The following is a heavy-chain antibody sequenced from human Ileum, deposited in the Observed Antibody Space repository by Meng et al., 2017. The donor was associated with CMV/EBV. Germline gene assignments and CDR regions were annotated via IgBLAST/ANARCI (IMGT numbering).Heavy chain of an antibody. CDR3: ARESAGGGAAATGGGSFDI. Sequence: GESLKISCVASGFSFSNYWMSWVRQALGKGLEWVANIKQDGSEKYYVDSVKGRFTISRDNAKNSLYLQMNSMRAEDTAVYYCARESAGGGAAATGGGSFDIWGQGTMVTVSS. CDR1: GFSFSNYW. J-gene: IGHJ3*02. D-gene: IGHD6-13*01. V-gene: IGHV3-7*01. CDR2: IKQDGSEK.